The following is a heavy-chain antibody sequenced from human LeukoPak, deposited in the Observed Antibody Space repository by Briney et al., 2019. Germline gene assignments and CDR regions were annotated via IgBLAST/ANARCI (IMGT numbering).Heavy chain of an antibody. D-gene: IGHD1-7*01. V-gene: IGHV1-69*04. CDR1: GGTFSSYA. CDR2: IIPILGIA. CDR3: ARASSAGTTSTLDY. Sequence: SVKVSCKASGGTFSSYAISWVRQAPGQGLEWMGRIIPILGIANYAQKFQGRVAITADKSTTTAYMELSSLRSEDTAVYYCARASSAGTTSTLDYWGQGTLVTVSS. J-gene: IGHJ4*02.